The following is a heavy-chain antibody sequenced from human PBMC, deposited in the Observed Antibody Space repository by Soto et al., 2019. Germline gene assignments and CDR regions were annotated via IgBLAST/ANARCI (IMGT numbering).Heavy chain of an antibody. J-gene: IGHJ6*02. CDR1: GFTFSNAW. Sequence: GSLRLSCAASGFTFSNAWMNWVRQAPGKGLEWVGRIKSKTDGGTTDYAAPVKGRFTISRDDSKNTLYLQMNSLKTEDTAVYYCARDPRLVAGHHDYYYYGMDVWGQGTTVTVSS. CDR2: IKSKTDGGTT. D-gene: IGHD6-19*01. V-gene: IGHV3-15*07. CDR3: ARDPRLVAGHHDYYYYGMDV.